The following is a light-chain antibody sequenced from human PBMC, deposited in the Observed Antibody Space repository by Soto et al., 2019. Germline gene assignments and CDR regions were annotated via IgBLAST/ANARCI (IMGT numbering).Light chain of an antibody. V-gene: IGLV1-47*01. CDR1: SSNIGSNY. Sequence: QSVLTQPPSASGTPGQRVTISCSGSSSNIGSNYVYWYQQLPGTAPKLLIYRNNQRPSGVPERFSGSKSGTSASLAISGLRSEEEADYYCSAWDDSCNWVFGGGTKLTVL. CDR3: SAWDDSCNWV. J-gene: IGLJ3*02. CDR2: RNN.